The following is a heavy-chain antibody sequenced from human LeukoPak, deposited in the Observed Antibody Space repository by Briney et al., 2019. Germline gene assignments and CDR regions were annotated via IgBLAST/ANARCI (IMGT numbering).Heavy chain of an antibody. Sequence: GASVKVSCKASGYTFTGYYMHWVRQAPGQGLEWMGWINPNSGGTNYAQKFQGRVTMTRDTSISTAYMELSRLRSDDTAVYYCARAREGYSYGRNSRYYFDYWGQGTLVTVSS. J-gene: IGHJ4*02. CDR2: INPNSGGT. D-gene: IGHD5-18*01. CDR3: ARAREGYSYGRNSRYYFDY. V-gene: IGHV1-2*02. CDR1: GYTFTGYY.